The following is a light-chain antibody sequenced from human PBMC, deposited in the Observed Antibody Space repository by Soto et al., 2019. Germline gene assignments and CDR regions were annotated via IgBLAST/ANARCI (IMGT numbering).Light chain of an antibody. J-gene: IGLJ1*01. V-gene: IGLV2-14*03. CDR3: SSYSSNNILSCV. CDR1: SNAFGGYKY. Sequence: QSALTQPASVSGAPGQSITISCTGTSNAFGGYKYVSWYQQRPGTAPKLIMFEVNNRPSGVSDRFSGSRSANTASLTISGLQAQVEADYYYSSYSSNNILSCVFGTGTKLTVL. CDR2: EVN.